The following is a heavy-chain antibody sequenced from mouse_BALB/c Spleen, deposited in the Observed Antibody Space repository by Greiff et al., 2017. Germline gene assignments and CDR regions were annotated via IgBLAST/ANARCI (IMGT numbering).Heavy chain of an antibody. Sequence: VQLQQSGAELVKPGASVKLSCTASGFNIKDTYMHWVKQRPEQGLEWIGRIDPANGNTKYDPKFQGKATITADTSSNTAYLQLSSLTSEDTAVYYCAREGDYGLYYFDYWGQGTTLTVSS. J-gene: IGHJ2*01. V-gene: IGHV14-3*02. D-gene: IGHD1-2*01. CDR3: AREGDYGLYYFDY. CDR1: GFNIKDTY. CDR2: IDPANGNT.